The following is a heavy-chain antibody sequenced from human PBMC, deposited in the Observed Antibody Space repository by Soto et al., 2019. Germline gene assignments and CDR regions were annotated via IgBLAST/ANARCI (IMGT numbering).Heavy chain of an antibody. Sequence: QVQLVQSGAEVKKPGSSVKVSCKASGGTFSSYAISWVRQAPGQGLEWMGGIIPIFGTANYAQKFQGRVTITADEATSTAYMELSSLRSEDTAVYYCARVVPRCSGGSCYQPSIYYYGMDVWGQGTTVTVSS. CDR2: IIPIFGTA. CDR1: GGTFSSYA. CDR3: ARVVPRCSGGSCYQPSIYYYGMDV. D-gene: IGHD2-15*01. V-gene: IGHV1-69*01. J-gene: IGHJ6*02.